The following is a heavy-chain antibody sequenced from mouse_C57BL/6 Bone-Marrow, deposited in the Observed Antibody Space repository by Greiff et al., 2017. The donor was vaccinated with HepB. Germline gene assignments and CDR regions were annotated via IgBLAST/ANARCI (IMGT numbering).Heavy chain of an antibody. V-gene: IGHV2-2*01. CDR2: IWSGGST. D-gene: IGHD4-1*01. CDR1: GFSLTSYG. J-gene: IGHJ4*01. Sequence: VKLQESGPGLVLPSQSLSIPCTVPGFSLTSYGLHWVRQSPGKGLEWLGVIWSGGSTDYNAAFISRLSISKDNSKSQVFFKMNSLQADDTAIYYCAREGGTGYYAMGYWGQGTSVTVAS. CDR3: AREGGTGYYAMGY.